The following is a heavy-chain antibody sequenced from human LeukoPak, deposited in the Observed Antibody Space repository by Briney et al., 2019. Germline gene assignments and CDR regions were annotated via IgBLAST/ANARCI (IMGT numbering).Heavy chain of an antibody. CDR1: GYTFSDYY. CDR3: ARRGTRNWYDS. Sequence: ASVKLSCKASGYTFSDYYIHWVRHPPAQGLEWMGWINPNSGGTNYAQKFQGRVTMTRDTSISTAFMGLNRLRSDDAAGYYCARRGTRNWYDSWGQGTLVTVSS. CDR2: INPNSGGT. V-gene: IGHV1-2*02. J-gene: IGHJ5*01.